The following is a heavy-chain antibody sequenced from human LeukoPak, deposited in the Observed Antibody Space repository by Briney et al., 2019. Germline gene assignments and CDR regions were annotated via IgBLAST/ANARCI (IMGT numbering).Heavy chain of an antibody. D-gene: IGHD5-12*01. CDR2: ISSSSSYI. V-gene: IGHV3-21*01. J-gene: IGHJ4*02. Sequence: GGSLRLSCAASGFTFSSYSMNWVRQAPGKGLEWVSSISSSSSYIYYADSVKGRFTTSRDNAKNSLYLQMNSLRAEDTAVYYCARGYPPNHVDIVATVFDYWGQGTLVTVSS. CDR3: ARGYPPNHVDIVATVFDY. CDR1: GFTFSSYS.